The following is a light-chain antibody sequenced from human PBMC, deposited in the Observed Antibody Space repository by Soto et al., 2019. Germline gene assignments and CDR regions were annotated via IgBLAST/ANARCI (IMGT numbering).Light chain of an antibody. CDR2: DVS. V-gene: IGLV2-14*03. CDR1: SSDVGGYNY. CDR3: SSYTISNTRQIV. J-gene: IGLJ1*01. Sequence: QSALTQPASMSGSPGQSITISCTGTSSDVGGYNYVSWYQHHPGKAPKLIIYDVSNRPSGVSIRFSGSKSDNTASLTISGLQPEDEADYHCSSYTISNTRQIVFGTGTKVTVL.